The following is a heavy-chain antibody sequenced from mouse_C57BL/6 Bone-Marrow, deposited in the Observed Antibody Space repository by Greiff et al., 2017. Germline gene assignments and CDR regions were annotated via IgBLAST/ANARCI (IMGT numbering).Heavy chain of an antibody. J-gene: IGHJ2*01. V-gene: IGHV1-69*01. Sequence: QVQLQQPGAELVMPGASVKLSCKASGYTFTSYWMHWVKQRPGQGLEWIGEIDPSDSYTNYNQKFKGKSTLTVDKSSSTAYMQLSILTSEDSAVYYCARERITTVVATPFDYWGQGTTLTVSS. D-gene: IGHD1-1*01. CDR3: ARERITTVVATPFDY. CDR2: IDPSDSYT. CDR1: GYTFTSYW.